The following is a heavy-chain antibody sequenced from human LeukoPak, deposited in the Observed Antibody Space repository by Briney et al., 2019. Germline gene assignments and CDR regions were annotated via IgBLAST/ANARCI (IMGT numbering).Heavy chain of an antibody. D-gene: IGHD1-1*01. Sequence: SETLSLTCTVFGYSISSGYYWGWIRQPPGKGLEWIGSIYHSGSTYHNPSLKSRVTISVDTSKNQFSLKLSSVTAADTAVYYCARATAGTTLFEGIDYWGQGTLVTVSS. CDR3: ARATAGTTLFEGIDY. CDR2: IYHSGST. V-gene: IGHV4-38-2*02. J-gene: IGHJ4*02. CDR1: GYSISSGYY.